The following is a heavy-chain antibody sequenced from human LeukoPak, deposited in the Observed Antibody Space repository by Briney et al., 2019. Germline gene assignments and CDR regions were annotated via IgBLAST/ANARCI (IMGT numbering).Heavy chain of an antibody. Sequence: GGTLRLSCAASGFTFSSYSMNWVRQAPAKGLEWVSSISSSSSYIYYADSVKGRFTISRDNAKNSLYLQMNSLRAEDTAVYYCAREGGHQFAFDIWGQGTMVTVSS. CDR1: GFTFSSYS. CDR3: AREGGHQFAFDI. J-gene: IGHJ3*02. CDR2: ISSSSSYI. V-gene: IGHV3-21*01. D-gene: IGHD1-26*01.